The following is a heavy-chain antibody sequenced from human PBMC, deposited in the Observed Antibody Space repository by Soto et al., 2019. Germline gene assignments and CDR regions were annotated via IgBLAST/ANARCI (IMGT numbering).Heavy chain of an antibody. D-gene: IGHD6-13*01. CDR1: GGTFSSYT. V-gene: IGHV1-69*04. CDR3: AIDIAAARDAFDI. CDR2: IIPILGIA. Sequence: SVKVSCKASGGTFSSYTISCVRQAPGQGLEWMGRIIPILGIANYAQKFQGRVTITADKSTSTAYMELSSLRSEDTAVYFCAIDIAAARDAFDIWGQGTLVTVSS. J-gene: IGHJ3*02.